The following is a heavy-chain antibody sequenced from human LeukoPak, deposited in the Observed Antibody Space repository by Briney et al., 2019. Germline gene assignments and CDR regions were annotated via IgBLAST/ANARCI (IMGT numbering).Heavy chain of an antibody. CDR2: IRSKAYGGTT. CDR3: TRDRITMIVASRY. Sequence: PGGSLRLSCAASGFTFGDYALSWFRQAPGKGLEWVGFIRSKAYGGTTEYAASVKGRFTISRDDSKSIAYLQMNSLKTEDTAVYYCTRDRITMIVASRYWGQGTLVTVSS. CDR1: GFTFGDYA. J-gene: IGHJ4*02. D-gene: IGHD3-22*01. V-gene: IGHV3-49*03.